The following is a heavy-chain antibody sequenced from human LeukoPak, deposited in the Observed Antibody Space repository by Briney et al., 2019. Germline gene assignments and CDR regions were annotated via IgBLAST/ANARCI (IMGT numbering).Heavy chain of an antibody. D-gene: IGHD6-19*01. CDR1: GFPFSNYW. CDR2: MNSDGSSI. CDR3: ATVSRSSGRGYFDY. V-gene: IGHV3-74*01. Sequence: GGSLRLSCAASGFPFSNYWMHWVRQAPGKGLVWVSRMNSDGSSISYADSVKGRFTISRDNAKNTLYLQVNSLRAEDAAVYYCATVSRSSGRGYFDYWGQGTLVTVSS. J-gene: IGHJ4*02.